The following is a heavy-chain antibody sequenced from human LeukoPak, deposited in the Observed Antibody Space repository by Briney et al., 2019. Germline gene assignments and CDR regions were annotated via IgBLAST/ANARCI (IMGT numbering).Heavy chain of an antibody. CDR2: IIPIFGTA. V-gene: IGHV1-69*13. Sequence: GASVKVSCKASGGTFSSYAISWVRQAPGQGLEWMGGIIPIFGTAYYAQKFQGRVTITADESTSTAYMELSSLRSEDTAVYYCAREANNDILTAPMVGNWFDPWGQGTLVTVSS. J-gene: IGHJ5*02. D-gene: IGHD3-9*01. CDR1: GGTFSSYA. CDR3: AREANNDILTAPMVGNWFDP.